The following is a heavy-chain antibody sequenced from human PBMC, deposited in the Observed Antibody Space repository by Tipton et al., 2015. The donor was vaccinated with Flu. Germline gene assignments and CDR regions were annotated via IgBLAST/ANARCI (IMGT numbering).Heavy chain of an antibody. CDR2: IKSDGTRT. CDR1: GFTFSNHW. V-gene: IGHV3-74*01. CDR3: VKEALMDSNYVGDD. J-gene: IGHJ4*02. D-gene: IGHD4-11*01. Sequence: SLRLSCAASGFTFSNHWMHWVRQAPGKGPVWVSRIKSDGTRTNYADSVRGRFTISRDNAKNTLYLQMNSLRDEDTAVYYCVKEALMDSNYVGDDWGQGTLVTVSS.